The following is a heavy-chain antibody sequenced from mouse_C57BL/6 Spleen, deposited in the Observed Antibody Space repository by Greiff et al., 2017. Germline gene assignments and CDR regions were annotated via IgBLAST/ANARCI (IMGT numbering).Heavy chain of an antibody. Sequence: EVQLVESGGGLVKPGGSLKLSCAASGFTFSDYGMHWVRQAPEKGLEWVAYISSGSSTIYYADTVKGRFTISRDNAKNTLFLQMTSLRSEDTAMYYCAYDGTYWGQGTLVTVSA. CDR3: AYDGTY. J-gene: IGHJ3*01. V-gene: IGHV5-17*01. CDR1: GFTFSDYG. CDR2: ISSGSSTI. D-gene: IGHD2-12*01.